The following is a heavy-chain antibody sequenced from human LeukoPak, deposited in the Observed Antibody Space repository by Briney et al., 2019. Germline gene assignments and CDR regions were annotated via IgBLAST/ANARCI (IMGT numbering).Heavy chain of an antibody. CDR3: ARGIKLWFYFDS. Sequence: ASLKVSCKASGGTFNSYAITWVRQAPGQGLEWMGGIIPLFNTANYAQKFQGRVTITADESTTTAYMELSSLRSEDTAVYYCARGIKLWFYFDSWGQGTLVTVSS. CDR1: GGTFNSYA. V-gene: IGHV1-69*13. CDR2: IIPLFNTA. J-gene: IGHJ4*02. D-gene: IGHD5-18*01.